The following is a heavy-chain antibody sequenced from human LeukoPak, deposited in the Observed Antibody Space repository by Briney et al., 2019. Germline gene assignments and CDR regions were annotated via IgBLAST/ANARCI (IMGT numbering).Heavy chain of an antibody. CDR2: INPSGGST. V-gene: IGHV1-46*01. CDR1: GYTFTSYY. CDR3: ARGGTAMVLDY. J-gene: IGHJ4*02. D-gene: IGHD5-18*01. Sequence: ASVKVSCRASGYTFTSYYMHWVRQTPGQGLEWMGIINPSGGSTSYAQKFQGRVTMTRDTSTSTVYMELSSLRSEDTAVYYCARGGTAMVLDYWGQGTLVTVSS.